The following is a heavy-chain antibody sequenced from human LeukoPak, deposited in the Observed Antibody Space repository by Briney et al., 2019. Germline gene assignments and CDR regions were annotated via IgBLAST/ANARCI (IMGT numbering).Heavy chain of an antibody. Sequence: GASVKVSCKASGYTFTSYYMHWVRQAPGQGLEWMGIINPSGGSTSYAQKFQGRVTMTEDTSTDTAYMELSSLRSEDTAVYYCATGGVGTNWFDPWGQGTLVTVSS. V-gene: IGHV1-46*01. CDR3: ATGGVGTNWFDP. CDR2: INPSGGST. J-gene: IGHJ5*02. CDR1: GYTFTSYY. D-gene: IGHD4-23*01.